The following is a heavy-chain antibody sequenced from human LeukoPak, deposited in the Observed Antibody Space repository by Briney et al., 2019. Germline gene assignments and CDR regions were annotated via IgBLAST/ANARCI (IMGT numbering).Heavy chain of an antibody. Sequence: ASVKVSCKASGYTFTGYYMHWVRQAPGQGLEWMGWINPNSGSTNYAQKFQGRVTMTRDTSISTAYMELSRLRSDDTAVYYCARLRRKGNAFDIWGQGTMVTVSS. V-gene: IGHV1-2*02. CDR1: GYTFTGYY. J-gene: IGHJ3*02. CDR2: INPNSGST. D-gene: IGHD4/OR15-4a*01. CDR3: ARLRRKGNAFDI.